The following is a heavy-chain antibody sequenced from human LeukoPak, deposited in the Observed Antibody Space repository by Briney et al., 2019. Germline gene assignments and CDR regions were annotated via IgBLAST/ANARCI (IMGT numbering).Heavy chain of an antibody. D-gene: IGHD2-2*01. V-gene: IGHV3-15*01. CDR1: GFTFSNAW. Sequence: PGGSLRLSCKAAGFTFSNAWMSWVRQAPGKGLEWVGRIRSKANGGTADYAAPVIGRFTISRDDSRNMLYLQMSSLKTEDTAVYYCTKSLDCSRTTCDSWGQGTLVTVSS. J-gene: IGHJ5*01. CDR2: IRSKANGGTA. CDR3: TKSLDCSRTTCDS.